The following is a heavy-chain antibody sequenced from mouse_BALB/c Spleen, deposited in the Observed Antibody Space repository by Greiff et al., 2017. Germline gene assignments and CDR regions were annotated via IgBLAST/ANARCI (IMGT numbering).Heavy chain of an antibody. CDR1: GFSLTSYG. CDR3: ARNWGDGYYPAWFAY. D-gene: IGHD2-3*01. Sequence: VQLKESGPGLVQPSQSLSITCTVSGFSLTSYGVHWVRQSPGKGLEWLGVIWSGGSTDYNAAFISRLSISKDNSKSQVFFKMNSLQANDTAIYYCARNWGDGYYPAWFAYWGQGTLVTVSA. CDR2: IWSGGST. J-gene: IGHJ3*01. V-gene: IGHV2-2*02.